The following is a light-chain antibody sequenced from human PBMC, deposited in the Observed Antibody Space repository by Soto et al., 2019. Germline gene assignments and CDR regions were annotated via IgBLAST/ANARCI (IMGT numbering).Light chain of an antibody. CDR2: WAS. V-gene: IGKV4-1*01. J-gene: IGKJ4*01. CDR1: QSVLSSSDNKNY. Sequence: DIVMTQSPDSLAVSLGERATINCKSSQSVLSSSDNKNYLGWYQQKPAQPPKVLIYWASTRESGVPDRFSGSGSGTDFTLTSSILQAGDVALYYCRQVYSAPLTFGGGTKVAIK. CDR3: RQVYSAPLT.